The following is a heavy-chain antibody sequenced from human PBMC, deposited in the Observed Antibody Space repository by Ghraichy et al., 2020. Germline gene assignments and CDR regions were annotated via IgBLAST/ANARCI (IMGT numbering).Heavy chain of an antibody. CDR2: ISGSGGST. J-gene: IGHJ6*02. Sequence: GGSLRLSCAASGFTFSSYAMSWVRQAPGKGLEWVSAISGSGGSTYYADSVKGRFTISRDNSKNTLYLQMNSLRAEDTAVYYCASPEASKGDYYYGMDVWGQGTTVTVSS. CDR1: GFTFSSYA. V-gene: IGHV3-23*01. CDR3: ASPEASKGDYYYGMDV.